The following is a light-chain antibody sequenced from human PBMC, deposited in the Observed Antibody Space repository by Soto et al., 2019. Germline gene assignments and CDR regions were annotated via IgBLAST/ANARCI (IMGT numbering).Light chain of an antibody. CDR3: QQYNSFSKT. Sequence: DIQMTQSPSRLSASVGDRVTITCRASQSIAYWLAWYQQKPGKAPNLLIYAASTLETVVPSRFSGSGYGTEFTLTIASLQPDDSATYYCQQYNSFSKTFGRGTKVDIK. J-gene: IGKJ1*01. CDR2: AAS. CDR1: QSIAYW. V-gene: IGKV1-5*01.